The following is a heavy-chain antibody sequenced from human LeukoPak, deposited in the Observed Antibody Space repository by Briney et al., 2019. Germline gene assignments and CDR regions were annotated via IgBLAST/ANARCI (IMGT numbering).Heavy chain of an antibody. CDR3: AREMGSSSYVLDI. CDR1: GFSFSSYD. J-gene: IGHJ3*02. V-gene: IGHV3-30-3*01. CDR2: ISMGGDIE. Sequence: GGSLRLSCAASGFSFSSYDMHWVRQAPGKGLEWVAAISMGGDIEVYRDSVKGRFTISRDNAKNALLLQMNSLRAEDTAVYYCAREMGSSSYVLDIWGQGTLVTVSS. D-gene: IGHD2-15*01.